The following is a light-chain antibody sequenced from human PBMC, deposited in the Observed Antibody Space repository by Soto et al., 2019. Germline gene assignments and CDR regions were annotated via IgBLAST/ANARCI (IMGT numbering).Light chain of an antibody. V-gene: IGKV1-5*01. CDR3: QQYNSFSWT. Sequence: DIHMTQSPSTVSASVRDSFTMSCGASQSITIWLAWYQQKPGKAPKLLIYDASSLEGGVPSRLRGSGSGTELTLTISGLKHDDFATYPCQQYNSFSWTFGQGTKVDIK. CDR2: DAS. J-gene: IGKJ1*01. CDR1: QSITIW.